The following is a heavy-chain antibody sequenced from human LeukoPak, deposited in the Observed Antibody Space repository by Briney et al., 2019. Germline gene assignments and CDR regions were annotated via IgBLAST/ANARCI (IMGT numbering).Heavy chain of an antibody. CDR1: GFTVSGTH. CDR3: AKDEATSGGGLAS. J-gene: IGHJ4*02. CDR2: MYTGGTT. Sequence: GGSLRLSCAASGFTVSGTHMSWVRQAPGKGLEWVSAMYTGGTTYYADSVKGRFTISRDNSRNTLFLHMNSLRADDTAVYYCAKDEATSGGGLASWGQGTLVTVSS. D-gene: IGHD3-16*01. V-gene: IGHV3-53*01.